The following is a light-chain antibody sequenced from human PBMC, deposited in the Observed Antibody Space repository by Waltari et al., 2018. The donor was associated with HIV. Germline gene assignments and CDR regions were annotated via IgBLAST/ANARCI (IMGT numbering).Light chain of an antibody. CDR1: SSDIGNYNY. J-gene: IGLJ3*02. CDR2: EVT. V-gene: IGLV2-14*01. Sequence: QSALTQPASVSGSPGQSITISCTGTSSDIGNYNYVSWYQQHPGKAPKRMIFEVTHRPSGGSKRVSGSKSGNTASLTISGLQAEDEANYYCSSYTSSFTLEVFGGGTKLTVL. CDR3: SSYTSSFTLEV.